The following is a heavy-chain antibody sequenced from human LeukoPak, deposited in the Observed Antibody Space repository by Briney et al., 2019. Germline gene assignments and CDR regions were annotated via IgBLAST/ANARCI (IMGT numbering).Heavy chain of an antibody. J-gene: IGHJ4*02. V-gene: IGHV1-8*01. CDR3: AGNYYGSGSYYSEDRY. CDR1: GYTFTSYD. Sequence: EASVKVSCKASGYTFTSYDINWVRQATGQGLEWMGWMNPNSGNTGYAQKFQGRVTMTRNTSISTAYMELSSLRSEDTAVYYCAGNYYGSGSYYSEDRYWGQGTLVTVSS. D-gene: IGHD3-10*01. CDR2: MNPNSGNT.